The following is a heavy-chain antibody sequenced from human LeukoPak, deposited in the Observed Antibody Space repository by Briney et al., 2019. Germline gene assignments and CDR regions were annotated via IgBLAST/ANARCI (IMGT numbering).Heavy chain of an antibody. CDR1: GGTFSSYA. V-gene: IGHV1-69*13. Sequence: VASVKVSCKASGGTFSSYAISWVRQAPGQGLEWMGGIIPIFGTANYAQKFQGRVTITADESTSTAYMELSSLRSEDTAVYYCACLVGATTIFWFDPWGQGTLVTVSS. D-gene: IGHD1-26*01. J-gene: IGHJ5*02. CDR2: IIPIFGTA. CDR3: ACLVGATTIFWFDP.